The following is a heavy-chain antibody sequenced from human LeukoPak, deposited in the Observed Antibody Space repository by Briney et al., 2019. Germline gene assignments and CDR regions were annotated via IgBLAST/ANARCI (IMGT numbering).Heavy chain of an antibody. CDR2: ISGSGGST. Sequence: PGGSLRLSCAASGFTFSSYAMSWVRQAPGKGLEWVSAISGSGGSTYYADSVKGRFTISRDNSKNTLYLQMNSLRAEDTAVYYCAEDLGLWFGESGYYFDYWGQGTLVTVSS. CDR3: AEDLGLWFGESGYYFDY. D-gene: IGHD3-10*01. V-gene: IGHV3-23*01. CDR1: GFTFSSYA. J-gene: IGHJ4*02.